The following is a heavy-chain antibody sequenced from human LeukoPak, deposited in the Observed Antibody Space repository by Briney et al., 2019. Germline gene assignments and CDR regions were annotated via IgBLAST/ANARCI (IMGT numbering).Heavy chain of an antibody. J-gene: IGHJ4*02. V-gene: IGHV3-23*01. D-gene: IGHD6-13*01. CDR3: AKAITYSSTLIDS. CDR2: IDCSGSTT. CDR1: GFTFIICA. Sequence: PWGSLRLSCTASGFTFIICAMSWVRQAPGKGLEWVSGIDCSGSTTYYADSGKGRFTISRDNSKNTLYLQMNGLRAEDSAVYYCAKAITYSSTLIDSWGQGTLVTVS.